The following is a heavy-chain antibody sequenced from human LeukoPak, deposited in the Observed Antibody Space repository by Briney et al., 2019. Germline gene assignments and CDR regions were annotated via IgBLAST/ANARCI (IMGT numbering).Heavy chain of an antibody. CDR2: IRSDGDTT. CDR1: GFTFSSLA. CDR3: AKGQELDDGVFDS. J-gene: IGHJ4*02. Sequence: GGSLRLSCTASGFTFSSLAMNWVRQAPGKGLEWVSTIRSDGDTTYNADSVKGRFTISRDNSKNTLYLELNSLRVEDTATFYCAKGQELDDGVFDSWGQGTMVTVSS. D-gene: IGHD1-1*01. V-gene: IGHV3-23*01.